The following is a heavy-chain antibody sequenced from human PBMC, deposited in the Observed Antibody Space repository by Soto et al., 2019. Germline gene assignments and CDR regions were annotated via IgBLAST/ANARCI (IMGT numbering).Heavy chain of an antibody. D-gene: IGHD2-15*01. Sequence: LSLTCTVSGGSITSGGSFWSWIRQHPGKGPEWIAFIGYSGATSYNPSLASRVTISADTYKSQFSLNLRSVTAADTAVYYCARGGASSKWFAPWGQGTLVTVSS. CDR1: GGSITSGGSF. CDR3: ARGGASSKWFAP. V-gene: IGHV4-31*03. CDR2: IGYSGAT. J-gene: IGHJ5*02.